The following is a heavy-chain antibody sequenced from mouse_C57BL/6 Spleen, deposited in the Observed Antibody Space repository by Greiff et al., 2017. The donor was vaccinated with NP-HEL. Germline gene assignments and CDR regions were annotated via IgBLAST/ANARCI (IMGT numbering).Heavy chain of an antibody. D-gene: IGHD1-2*01. CDR3: ARGDYYGRDFDV. CDR2: INPSTGGT. J-gene: IGHJ1*03. V-gene: IGHV1-42*01. CDR1: GYSFTGYY. Sequence: EVQLQQSGPELVKPGASVKISCKASGYSFTGYYMNWVKQSPEKILEWIGEINPSTGGTTYNQKFKAKATLTVDKSSSTAYMQLKSLTSEDSAVYYCARGDYYGRDFDVWGTGTTVTVSS.